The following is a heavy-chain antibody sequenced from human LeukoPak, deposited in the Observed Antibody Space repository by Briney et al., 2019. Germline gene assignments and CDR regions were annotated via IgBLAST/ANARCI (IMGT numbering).Heavy chain of an antibody. Sequence: SETLSLTCAVYVGSFSGYYWSWIRPPPGKGLEWIGEINYSGSTNYNPSLKSRVTISVDTSKNQFSLKLSSVTAADTAVYYCARGPWVAAAGPGVVDVWGKGTTVTVSS. CDR1: VGSFSGYY. CDR3: ARGPWVAAAGPGVVDV. V-gene: IGHV4-34*01. J-gene: IGHJ6*04. D-gene: IGHD6-13*01. CDR2: INYSGST.